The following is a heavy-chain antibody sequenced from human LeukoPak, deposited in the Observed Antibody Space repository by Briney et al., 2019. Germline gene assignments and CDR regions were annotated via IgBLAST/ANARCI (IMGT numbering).Heavy chain of an antibody. Sequence: ASVKVSCKASGYTFTSYDINWVRQATGQGLEWMGWMNPNSGNTGYAQKFQGRVTMTRNTSISTAYMELSSLRSEDTAVYYCARGELPGFGNYYCYYGMDVWGQGTTVTVSS. CDR3: ARGELPGFGNYYCYYGMDV. V-gene: IGHV1-8*01. D-gene: IGHD3-16*01. J-gene: IGHJ6*02. CDR2: MNPNSGNT. CDR1: GYTFTSYD.